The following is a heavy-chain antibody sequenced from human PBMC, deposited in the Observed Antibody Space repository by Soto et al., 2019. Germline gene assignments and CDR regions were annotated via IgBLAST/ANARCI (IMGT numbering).Heavy chain of an antibody. V-gene: IGHV3-74*01. CDR2: INGDGSST. CDR3: TTWFLTLLDYMDV. D-gene: IGHD3-10*01. Sequence: GGSLRLSCAASGFTFSNYWIHWVRQVPGRGLVWVSRINGDGSSTTYADSVKGRFTISRDNAKNTLYLQMNGLRAEETAVYYCTTWFLTLLDYMDVWGKGTTVTVSS. J-gene: IGHJ6*03. CDR1: GFTFSNYW.